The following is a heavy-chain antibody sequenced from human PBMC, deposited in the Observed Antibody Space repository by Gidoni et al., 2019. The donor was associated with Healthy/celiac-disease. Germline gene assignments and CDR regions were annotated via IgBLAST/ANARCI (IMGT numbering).Heavy chain of an antibody. CDR1: GFTFSSYS. CDR2: MSSSSSTI. D-gene: IGHD6-19*01. J-gene: IGHJ4*02. Sequence: EVQLVESGGGLVQPGGSLRLSCAASGFTFSSYSMNWVRQAPGKGLEGVSYMSSSSSTIYYADSVKGRFTNSRDNAKNSLYLQMNSLRDEDTAVYYCARDQQWPRERFYDYWGQGTLVTVSS. V-gene: IGHV3-48*02. CDR3: ARDQQWPRERFYDY.